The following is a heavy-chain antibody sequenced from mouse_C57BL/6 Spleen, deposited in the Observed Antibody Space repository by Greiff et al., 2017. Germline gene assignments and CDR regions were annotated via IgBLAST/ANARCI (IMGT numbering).Heavy chain of an antibody. V-gene: IGHV1-80*01. CDR3: ARWNYDEDYAMDY. J-gene: IGHJ4*01. Sequence: QVQLQQSGAELVKPGASVKISCKASGYAFSSYWMNWVKQRPGKGLEGIGQIYPGDGDTNYNGKFKGKATLTADKSSSTAYMQLSSLTSEDSAVYFCARWNYDEDYAMDYWGQGTSVTVSS. CDR1: GYAFSSYW. D-gene: IGHD2-4*01. CDR2: IYPGDGDT.